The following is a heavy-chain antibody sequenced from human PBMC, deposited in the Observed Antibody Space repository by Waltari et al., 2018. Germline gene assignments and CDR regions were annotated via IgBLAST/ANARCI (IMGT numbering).Heavy chain of an antibody. J-gene: IGHJ5*02. CDR2: INPSGGST. CDR1: GYTFTRYY. Sequence: QVQLVQSGAEVKKPGASVKVSCQASGYTFTRYYMHWVRQAPGPGLEWMGIINPSGGSTSYAQKFQGRVTMTRDTSTSTVYMELSSLRSEDTAVYYCARGGDIVVVPAAAHLDFDPWGQGTLVTVSS. CDR3: ARGGDIVVVPAAAHLDFDP. D-gene: IGHD2-2*01. V-gene: IGHV1-46*01.